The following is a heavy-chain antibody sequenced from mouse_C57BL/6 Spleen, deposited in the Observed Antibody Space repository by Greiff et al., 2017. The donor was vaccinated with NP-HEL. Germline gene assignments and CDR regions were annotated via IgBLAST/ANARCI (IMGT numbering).Heavy chain of an antibody. J-gene: IGHJ2*01. CDR1: GYTFTSYW. Sequence: QVHVKQPGTELVKPGASVKLSCKASGYTFTSYWMHWVKQRPGQGLEWIGNINPSNGGTNYNEKFKSKATLTVDKSSSTAYMQLSSLTSEDSAVYYCARSRGPYGNFFDYWGQGTTLTVSS. V-gene: IGHV1-53*01. D-gene: IGHD2-1*01. CDR2: INPSNGGT. CDR3: ARSRGPYGNFFDY.